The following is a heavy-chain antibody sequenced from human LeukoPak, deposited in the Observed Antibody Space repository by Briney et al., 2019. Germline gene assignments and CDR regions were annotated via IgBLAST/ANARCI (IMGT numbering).Heavy chain of an antibody. D-gene: IGHD3-9*01. Sequence: SETLSLTCAVSGDTISTTRYPWGWIRQPPGKGLEWMASIFYTGSTYYNSSLKSRVTISVDTSKNQFSLRLTSVTAADTAVYYCARHLMSVIDPWGQGTLVTVSS. CDR3: ARHLMSVIDP. V-gene: IGHV4-39*01. CDR2: IFYTGST. CDR1: GDTISTTRYP. J-gene: IGHJ5*02.